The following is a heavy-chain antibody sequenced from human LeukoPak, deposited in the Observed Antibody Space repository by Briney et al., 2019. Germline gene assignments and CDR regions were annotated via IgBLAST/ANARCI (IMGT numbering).Heavy chain of an antibody. CDR1: GGSFSGYY. CDR2: INHSGST. Sequence: SETLSLTCAVYGGSFSGYYWSWIRQPPGKGLEWIGEINHSGSTNYNPSLKSRVTISVDTSKNQFSLKLSSVTAADTAVYYCARDRETNWFDPWGQGTLVTVSS. D-gene: IGHD3-10*01. CDR3: ARDRETNWFDP. J-gene: IGHJ5*02. V-gene: IGHV4-34*01.